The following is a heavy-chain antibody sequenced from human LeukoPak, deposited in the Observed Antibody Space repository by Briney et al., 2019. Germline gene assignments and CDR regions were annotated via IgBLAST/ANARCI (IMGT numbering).Heavy chain of an antibody. D-gene: IGHD6-6*01. J-gene: IGHJ5*02. Sequence: SQTLSLTCTVSGGSISSGGYYWSWIRQPPGKGLEWIGYIYHSGSTYYNPSLKSRVTISVDRSKNQFSLKLSSVTAADTAVYYCASRGPTSSSSFWFDPWGQGTLVTVSS. CDR1: GGSISSGGYY. CDR2: IYHSGST. V-gene: IGHV4-30-2*01. CDR3: ASRGPTSSSSFWFDP.